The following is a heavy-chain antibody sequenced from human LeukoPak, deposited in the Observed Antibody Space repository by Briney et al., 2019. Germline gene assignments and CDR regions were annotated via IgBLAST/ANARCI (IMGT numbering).Heavy chain of an antibody. CDR2: ISYDGTNR. Sequence: GGSLRLSCAASGFTFSSYGMHWVRQAPGKGLEWVAVISYDGTNRYYADSVKGRFTISRDNAKNTLYLQMNSLRAEDTAVYYCAKVRTYYYGSGSRMDVWGQGTTVTVSS. D-gene: IGHD3-10*01. J-gene: IGHJ6*02. CDR1: GFTFSSYG. V-gene: IGHV3-30*18. CDR3: AKVRTYYYGSGSRMDV.